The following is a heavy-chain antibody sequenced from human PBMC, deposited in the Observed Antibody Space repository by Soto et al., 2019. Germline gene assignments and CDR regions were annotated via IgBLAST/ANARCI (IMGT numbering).Heavy chain of an antibody. CDR2: ISGASEYI. CDR3: ARGETVAPRPGFVY. V-gene: IGHV3-21*01. J-gene: IGHJ4*02. D-gene: IGHD6-6*01. CDR1: QFTFSSHS. Sequence: GGSLRLSCAGSQFTFSSHSMNWVRQAPGKGLEWVSSISGASEYIVYADSVKGRFIISRDNANNSLYLQMNYLRVEDTAVYYCARGETVAPRPGFVYWGQGPLVPVSS.